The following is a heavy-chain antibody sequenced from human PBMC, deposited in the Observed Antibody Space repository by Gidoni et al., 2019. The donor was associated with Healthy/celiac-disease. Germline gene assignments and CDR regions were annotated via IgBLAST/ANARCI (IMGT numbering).Heavy chain of an antibody. CDR2: ISSSSSYI. CDR1: GFTFSSYR. Sequence: EVQLVESGGGLVKPGGSLRLSCAASGFTFSSYRMNWVRQAPGKGLEWVSSISSSSSYIYYADSVKGRFTISRDNAKNSLYLQMNSLRAEDTAVYYCARDRQAYYGSGRDAFDIWGQGTMVTVSS. J-gene: IGHJ3*02. CDR3: ARDRQAYYGSGRDAFDI. V-gene: IGHV3-21*01. D-gene: IGHD3-10*01.